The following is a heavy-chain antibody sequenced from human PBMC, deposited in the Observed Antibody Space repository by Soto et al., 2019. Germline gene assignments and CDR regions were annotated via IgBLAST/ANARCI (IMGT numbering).Heavy chain of an antibody. D-gene: IGHD3-22*01. CDR1: GSPISSYY. V-gene: IGHV4-59*12. CDR2: IYYTGTT. J-gene: IGHJ4*02. Sequence: SETLSLTCTVSGSPISSYYWGWFRQSPGQGLEWVGYIYYTGTTTYSPSLKSRLTISLDASKSQLSLNLRSVSAADTAVYFCAGLGGYYQAFDYWGQGALVTVSS. CDR3: AGLGGYYQAFDY.